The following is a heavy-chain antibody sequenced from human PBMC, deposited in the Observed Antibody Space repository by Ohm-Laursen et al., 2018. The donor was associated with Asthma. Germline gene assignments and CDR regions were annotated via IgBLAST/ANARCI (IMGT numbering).Heavy chain of an antibody. V-gene: IGHV4-39*01. CDR1: GDPISDTYT. CDR3: LRSRTRGAFGY. Sequence: TLSLTCTVSGDPISDTYTWGWVRQPPGKGLEYIGTISYSGTPYDNPSLRSRVTISVDTSKNQFSLKVSSVTAADTAVYYCLRSRTRGAFGYWGQGRLVTVSS. CDR2: ISYSGTP. D-gene: IGHD1-1*01. J-gene: IGHJ4*02.